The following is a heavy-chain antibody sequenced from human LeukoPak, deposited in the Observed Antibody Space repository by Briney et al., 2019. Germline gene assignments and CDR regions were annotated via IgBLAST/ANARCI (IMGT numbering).Heavy chain of an antibody. D-gene: IGHD4-17*01. CDR1: GGSISSYY. CDR3: ARELDYGDYGNWFDP. V-gene: IGHV4-59*01. CDR2: IYYSGST. J-gene: IGHJ5*02. Sequence: SETLSLTCTVSGGSISSYYWSWIRQPPGKGLEWIGYIYYSGSTNYNPSLKSRVTISVDTSKNQFSLKLSSVTAADTAVYYCARELDYGDYGNWFDPWGQGTLVTVSS.